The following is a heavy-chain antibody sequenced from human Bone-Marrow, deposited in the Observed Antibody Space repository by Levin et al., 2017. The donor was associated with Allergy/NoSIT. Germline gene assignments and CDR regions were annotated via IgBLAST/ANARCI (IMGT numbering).Heavy chain of an antibody. Sequence: SETLSLTCGVSGGSLSGYHWTWIRQAPGKGLVWIGAIQHTGITNYSPSLKIRVTISLDTSKKQFSLTLRSVTAADSAMYYCARGARVYGARRYSFEQYYYFYVDVWGKGTTVTVSS. J-gene: IGHJ6*03. CDR3: ARGARVYGARRYSFEQYYYFYVDV. CDR1: GGSLSGYH. CDR2: IQHTGIT. D-gene: IGHD4-17*01. V-gene: IGHV4-34*01.